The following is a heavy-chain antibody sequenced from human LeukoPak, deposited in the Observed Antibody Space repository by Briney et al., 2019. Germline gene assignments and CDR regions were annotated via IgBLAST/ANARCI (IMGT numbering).Heavy chain of an antibody. V-gene: IGHV3-23*01. D-gene: IGHD6-19*01. J-gene: IGHJ6*03. CDR3: AKDYGIAVAGYYYHYYMDV. Sequence: GGSLRLSCAASGFTFSTFAMIWVRQPPGKGLEWVSSIFPSGGEIHYADSVKGRFTISRDNSKNTLYLQMNSLRAEDTAVYYCAKDYGIAVAGYYYHYYMDVWGKGTTVTISS. CDR1: GFTFSTFA. CDR2: IFPSGGEI.